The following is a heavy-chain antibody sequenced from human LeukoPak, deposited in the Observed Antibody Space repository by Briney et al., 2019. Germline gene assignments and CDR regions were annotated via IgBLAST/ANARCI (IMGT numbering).Heavy chain of an antibody. V-gene: IGHV4-34*01. J-gene: IGHJ5*02. CDR1: GGSFSGYY. D-gene: IGHD2-15*01. CDR2: INHSGST. Sequence: SETLSLTCAVYGGSFSGYYWSWIRQPPGKGLEWIGEINHSGSTNYNPSLKSRVTISVDTSKNQFSLKLSSVTAADTAVYYRARIRYCSGGSCSWGQGTLVTVSS. CDR3: ARIRYCSGGSCS.